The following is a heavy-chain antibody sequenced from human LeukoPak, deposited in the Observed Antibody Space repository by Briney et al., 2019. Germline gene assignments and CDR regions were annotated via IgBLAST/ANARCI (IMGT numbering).Heavy chain of an antibody. CDR1: GYSISSGYY. CDR3: ARTRTTSACFGY. Sequence: SETLSLTCTVSGYSISSGYYWGWIRQPPGKGLEWIGSIYHSGSTYYNPSLKSRVTISVDTSKNQFSLKLSSVTAADTAVYYCARTRTTSACFGYWGQGTLVTVSS. D-gene: IGHD4-17*01. J-gene: IGHJ4*02. CDR2: IYHSGST. V-gene: IGHV4-38-2*02.